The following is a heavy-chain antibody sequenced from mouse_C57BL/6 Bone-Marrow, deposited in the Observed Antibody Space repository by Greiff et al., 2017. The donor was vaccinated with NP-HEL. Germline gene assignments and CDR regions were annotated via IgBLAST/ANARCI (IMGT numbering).Heavy chain of an antibody. CDR1: GYTFTSYG. J-gene: IGHJ4*01. Sequence: VQRVESGAELARPGASVKLSCKASGYTFTSYGISWVKQRPGQGLEWIGEIYPRSGNTYYNEKFKGKATLTADKSSSTAYMELRSLTSEDSAVYFYARGWLLRGDYWGQGTSVTVSS. V-gene: IGHV1-81*01. D-gene: IGHD2-3*01. CDR3: ARGWLLRGDY. CDR2: IYPRSGNT.